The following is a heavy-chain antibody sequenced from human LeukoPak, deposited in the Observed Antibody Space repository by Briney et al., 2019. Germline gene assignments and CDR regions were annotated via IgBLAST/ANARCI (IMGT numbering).Heavy chain of an antibody. CDR1: GFTFSDYY. CDR2: IHYSGNT. J-gene: IGHJ4*02. Sequence: LRLSCAASGFTFSDYYMSWIRQAPGKGLEWIGSIHYSGNTYYNPSLKSRVTISVDTSKNQFSLKLSSLTAADTAVYYCARFDYWGQGTQVTVSS. CDR3: ARFDY. V-gene: IGHV4-38-2*01.